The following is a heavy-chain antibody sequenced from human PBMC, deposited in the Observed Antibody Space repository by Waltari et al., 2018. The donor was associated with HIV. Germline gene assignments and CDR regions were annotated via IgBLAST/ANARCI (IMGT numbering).Heavy chain of an antibody. V-gene: IGHV5-51*01. D-gene: IGHD5-12*01. CDR2: IYPGDSDT. CDR3: ARQRRDGYNPAPFDY. Sequence: EVQLVQSGAEVKKPGESLKISCKGSGYSFSTSWIGWVRQMPGKGLEWMGIIYPGDSDTRYSPSFQGQFTISAEKSISTAYLQWSSLRASDTAMYYCARQRRDGYNPAPFDYWGQGTLVTVSS. CDR1: GYSFSTSW. J-gene: IGHJ4*02.